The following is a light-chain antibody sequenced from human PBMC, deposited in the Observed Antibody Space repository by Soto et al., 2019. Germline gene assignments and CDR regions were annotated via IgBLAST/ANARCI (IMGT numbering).Light chain of an antibody. V-gene: IGLV4-69*01. CDR2: VTSDGSH. Sequence: QSVLTQSPSASASPGASVKLTCTLSSGHSDYAIAWHQQQPEKGPRYLMKVTSDGSHTKGDGIPDRFSGSSSGADRYLTISSLRTDDAADYYCQAWGTGGVFGGGTKVTVL. J-gene: IGLJ3*02. CDR3: QAWGTGGV. CDR1: SGHSDYA.